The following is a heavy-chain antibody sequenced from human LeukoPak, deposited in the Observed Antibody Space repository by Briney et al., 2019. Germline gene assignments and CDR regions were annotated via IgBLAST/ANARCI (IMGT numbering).Heavy chain of an antibody. CDR2: IYHSGST. D-gene: IGHD6-13*01. Sequence: PSETLSLTCAVSGGSISSGGYSWSWIRQPPGKGLEWIGYIYHSGSTYYNPSLKSRVTISVDRSKNQFSLKLSSETAADTAVYYCARLSSSWYPGMDVWGQGTTVTVSS. V-gene: IGHV4-30-2*01. CDR3: ARLSSSWYPGMDV. J-gene: IGHJ6*02. CDR1: GGSISSGGYS.